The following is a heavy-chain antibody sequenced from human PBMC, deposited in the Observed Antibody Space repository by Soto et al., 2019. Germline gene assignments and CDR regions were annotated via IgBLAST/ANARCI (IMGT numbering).Heavy chain of an antibody. D-gene: IGHD5-18*01. CDR1: GYSFTSYW. J-gene: IGHJ6*02. Sequence: GESLKISCKGSGYSFTSYWISWVRQMPGKGLEWMGRIDPSDSYTNYSPSFQGHVTISADKSISTAYLQWSSLKASDTAMYYCARRDTAMVYYYGMDVWGQGTTVTVSS. CDR3: ARRDTAMVYYYGMDV. V-gene: IGHV5-10-1*01. CDR2: IDPSDSYT.